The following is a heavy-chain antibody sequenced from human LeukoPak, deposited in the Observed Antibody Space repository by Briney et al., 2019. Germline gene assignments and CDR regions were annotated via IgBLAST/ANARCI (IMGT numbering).Heavy chain of an antibody. Sequence: SETLSLTCAVYGGSFSGYYWSWIRQPPGRGLEWIGEINHSGSTNYNPSLKSRVTISVDTSKNQFSLKLSSVTAADTAVYYCARGGERNYYDFDYWGQGTLVTVSS. CDR1: GGSFSGYY. CDR3: ARGGERNYYDFDY. J-gene: IGHJ4*02. V-gene: IGHV4-34*01. CDR2: INHSGST. D-gene: IGHD3-22*01.